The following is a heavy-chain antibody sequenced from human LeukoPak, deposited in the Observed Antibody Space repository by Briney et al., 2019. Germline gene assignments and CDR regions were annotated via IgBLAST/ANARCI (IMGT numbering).Heavy chain of an antibody. J-gene: IGHJ6*03. V-gene: IGHV3-66*02. CDR1: GFTVSSNY. CDR3: AGVASSGPFYYYMDV. D-gene: IGHD3-3*01. Sequence: GGSLRLSCAASGFTVSSNYMSWVRQAPGKGLECISVIYSGGSPFYADSVKGRFTISRDNSENTLSPQMNSLRAEDTAVYYCAGVASSGPFYYYMDVWGKGSTVTVSS. CDR2: IYSGGSP.